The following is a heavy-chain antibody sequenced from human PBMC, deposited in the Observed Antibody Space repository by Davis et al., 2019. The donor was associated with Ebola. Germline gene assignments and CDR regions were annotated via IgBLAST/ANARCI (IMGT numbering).Heavy chain of an antibody. CDR3: ARSGWGYSYGSYGDWFDP. Sequence: PSETLSLTCTVSGGSISSYYWSWIRQPAGKGLEWIGRIYTSGSTNYNPSLKSRVTISVDTSKNQFSLKLSSVTAADTAVYYCARSGWGYSYGSYGDWFDPWGQGTLVTVSS. J-gene: IGHJ5*02. CDR2: IYTSGST. D-gene: IGHD5-18*01. CDR1: GGSISSYY. V-gene: IGHV4-4*07.